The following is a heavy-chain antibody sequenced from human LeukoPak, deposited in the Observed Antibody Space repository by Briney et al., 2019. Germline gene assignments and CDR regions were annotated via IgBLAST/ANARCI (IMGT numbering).Heavy chain of an antibody. J-gene: IGHJ4*02. CDR1: GYTFTGYY. CDR2: INPNSGGT. CDR3: ARTIVGATRHDY. D-gene: IGHD1-26*01. V-gene: IGHV1-2*06. Sequence: ASVKVSCKASGYTFTGYYMHWVRQAPGQGLEWMGRINPNSGGTNYAQKFQGRVTMTRDTSISTAYMELSRLRSDDTAVYYRARTIVGATRHDYWGQGTLVTVSS.